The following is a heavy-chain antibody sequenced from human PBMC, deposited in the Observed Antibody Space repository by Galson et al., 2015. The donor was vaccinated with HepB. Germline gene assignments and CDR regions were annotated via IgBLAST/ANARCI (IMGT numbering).Heavy chain of an antibody. CDR2: ISSSSSSTI. Sequence: SLRLSCAASGFTFSSYSMNWVRQAPGKGLEWVSYISSSSSSTIYYADSVKGRFTISRDNAKNSLYLQMNSLRAEDTAVYYCARGSGLGFDYWGQGTLVTVSS. CDR1: GFTFSSYS. J-gene: IGHJ4*02. D-gene: IGHD6-19*01. CDR3: ARGSGLGFDY. V-gene: IGHV3-48*01.